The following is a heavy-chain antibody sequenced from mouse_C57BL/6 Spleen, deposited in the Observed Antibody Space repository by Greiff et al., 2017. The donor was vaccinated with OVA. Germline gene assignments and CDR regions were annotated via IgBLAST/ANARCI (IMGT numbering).Heavy chain of an antibody. CDR1: GFTFSDYG. V-gene: IGHV5-17*01. Sequence: EVKLQESGGGLVKPGGSLKLSCAASGFTFSDYGMHWVRQAPEKGLEWVAYISSGSSTIYYADTVKGRFTISRDNAKNTLFLQMTSLRSEDTAMYYCAREDGSSLYAMDYWGQGTSVTVSS. CDR2: ISSGSSTI. J-gene: IGHJ4*01. CDR3: AREDGSSLYAMDY. D-gene: IGHD1-1*01.